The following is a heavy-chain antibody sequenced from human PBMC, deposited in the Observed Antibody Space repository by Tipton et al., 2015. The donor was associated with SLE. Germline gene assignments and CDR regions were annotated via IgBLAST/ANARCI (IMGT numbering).Heavy chain of an antibody. Sequence: SLRLSCAASGFTFDDYAMHWVRQVPGKGLEWVALISWDGGSTKYADAVKGRFTISRDNSRDSLFLQMNSLRAEETALYYCARDHQGGGSGSYHIPDYWGQGTLVTVSS. CDR2: ISWDGGST. J-gene: IGHJ4*02. D-gene: IGHD3-10*01. V-gene: IGHV3-43D*04. CDR1: GFTFDDYA. CDR3: ARDHQGGGSGSYHIPDY.